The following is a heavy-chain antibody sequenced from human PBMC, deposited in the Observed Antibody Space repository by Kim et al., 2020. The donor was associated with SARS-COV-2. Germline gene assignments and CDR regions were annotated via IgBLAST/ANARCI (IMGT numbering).Heavy chain of an antibody. D-gene: IGHD5-12*01. Sequence: YNPALKSRVTISVDTSKNQFSLKLSSVTAADTAVYYCARVMKTDGYNLDYWGQGTLVTVSS. J-gene: IGHJ4*02. CDR3: ARVMKTDGYNLDY. V-gene: IGHV4-39*01.